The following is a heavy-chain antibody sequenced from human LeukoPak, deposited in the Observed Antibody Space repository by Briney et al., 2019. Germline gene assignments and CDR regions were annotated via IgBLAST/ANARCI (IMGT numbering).Heavy chain of an antibody. D-gene: IGHD6-6*01. CDR1: GYTFTGYY. V-gene: IGHV1-2*02. CDR3: AKQEYSSSSVLDY. Sequence: ASVKVSCKASGYTFTGYYMHWVRQAPGQGLEWMGWINPNSGGTNYAQKFQGRVTMTRDTSTSTVYMELSSLRSEDTAVYYCAKQEYSSSSVLDYWGQGTLVTVSS. CDR2: INPNSGGT. J-gene: IGHJ4*02.